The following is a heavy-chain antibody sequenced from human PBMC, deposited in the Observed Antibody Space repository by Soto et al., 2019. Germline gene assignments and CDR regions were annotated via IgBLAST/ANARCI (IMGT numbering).Heavy chain of an antibody. Sequence: GGSLRLSCEVSGFTFSSYEMYWVRQAPGKGLEWVAYISSSGETVYYAGSVQGRFTISRDNAKNSLYLQMSSLGAEDTAVYYCAREGFYAMDVWGQGTTVTVAS. CDR1: GFTFSSYE. CDR3: AREGFYAMDV. CDR2: ISSSGETV. D-gene: IGHD2-2*01. J-gene: IGHJ6*02. V-gene: IGHV3-48*03.